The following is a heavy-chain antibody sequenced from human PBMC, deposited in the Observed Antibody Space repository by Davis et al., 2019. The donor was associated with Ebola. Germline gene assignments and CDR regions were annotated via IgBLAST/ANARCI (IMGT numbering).Heavy chain of an antibody. D-gene: IGHD3-3*01. J-gene: IGHJ6*02. CDR1: GSTVSSNY. Sequence: GGSLRPSCAASGSTVSSNYMSWVRQAPGKGLMWVTVIYSGGSTYYAESVKGRFTNSRDNSKNTLYLQMNSLRVEDTAVYYCVRVRRGITMSGEGDYFGLDVWDQVTTVTVSS. CDR3: VRVRRGITMSGEGDYFGLDV. CDR2: IYSGGST. V-gene: IGHV3-66*01.